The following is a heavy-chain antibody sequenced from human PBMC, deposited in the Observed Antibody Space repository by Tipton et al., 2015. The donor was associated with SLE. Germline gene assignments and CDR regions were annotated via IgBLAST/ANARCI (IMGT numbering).Heavy chain of an antibody. J-gene: IGHJ4*02. CDR2: IYSAGST. Sequence: SLRLSCAASGFTVSYNYMAWVRQAPGKGLEWVSSIYSAGSTYYADSVKGRFVISRENSKNTLYLQVNSLRAEDTAVYYCAREGRGSYFDSWGQGTLVTVSS. D-gene: IGHD3-10*01. V-gene: IGHV3-66*01. CDR3: AREGRGSYFDS. CDR1: GFTVSYNY.